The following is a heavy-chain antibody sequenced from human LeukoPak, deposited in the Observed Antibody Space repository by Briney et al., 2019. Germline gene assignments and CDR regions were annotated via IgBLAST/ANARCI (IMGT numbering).Heavy chain of an antibody. Sequence: GASVKVSCKASGYTFTSYDINWVRQATGQGLEWMGWMNPNSGNTGYAQKFQGRATMTRNTSISTAYMELSSLRSEDTAVYYCARVRSGSYLSYMDVWGKGTTVTVSS. CDR3: ARVRSGSYLSYMDV. CDR2: MNPNSGNT. D-gene: IGHD1-26*01. CDR1: GYTFTSYD. V-gene: IGHV1-8*01. J-gene: IGHJ6*03.